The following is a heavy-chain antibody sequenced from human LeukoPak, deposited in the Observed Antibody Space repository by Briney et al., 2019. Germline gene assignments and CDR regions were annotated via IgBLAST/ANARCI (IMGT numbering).Heavy chain of an antibody. CDR2: INWNGGST. J-gene: IGHJ5*02. D-gene: IGHD3-22*01. V-gene: IGHV3-20*01. CDR1: GFTFDDYG. CDR3: AREWDSSGYLMFDP. Sequence: GGSLRLSCAASGFTFDDYGMSWVRQAPGKGLEWVSGINWNGGSTGYADSVKGRFTISRDNAKNSLYLQMNSLRAEDTALNHCAREWDSSGYLMFDPWGQGTLVTVSS.